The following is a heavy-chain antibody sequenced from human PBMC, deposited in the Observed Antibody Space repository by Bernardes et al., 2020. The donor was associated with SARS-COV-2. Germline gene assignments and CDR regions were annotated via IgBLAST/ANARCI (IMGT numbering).Heavy chain of an antibody. J-gene: IGHJ4*02. Sequence: GGSLRLSCAASGFTFSSYGMHWVRQAPGKGLEWVAVISYDGSNKYYADSVKGRFTISRDNNKNSLYLQMNSLRAEDTALYYCAKDKHMLRGISPPDYWGQGTLVTVSS. CDR1: GFTFSSYG. V-gene: IGHV3-30*18. D-gene: IGHD3-10*01. CDR2: ISYDGSNK. CDR3: AKDKHMLRGISPPDY.